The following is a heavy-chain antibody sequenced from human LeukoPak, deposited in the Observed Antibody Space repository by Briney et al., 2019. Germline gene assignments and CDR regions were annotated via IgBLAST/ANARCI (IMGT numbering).Heavy chain of an antibody. J-gene: IGHJ4*02. CDR3: ARDKGEWELLNYFDY. CDR1: GYTFTSYG. D-gene: IGHD1-26*01. CDR2: ISAYNGNT. V-gene: IGHV1-18*01. Sequence: ASVKVSCKASGYTFTSYGISWVRQAPGQGLEWMGWISAYNGNTNYAQKLQGRVTMTTDTSTSTAYMELRSLRSDDTAVYYYARDKGEWELLNYFDYWGQGTLVTVSS.